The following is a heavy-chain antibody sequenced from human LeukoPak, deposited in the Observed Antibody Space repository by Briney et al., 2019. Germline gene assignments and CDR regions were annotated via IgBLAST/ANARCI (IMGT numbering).Heavy chain of an antibody. CDR3: AKDQVTTLYYYYGMDV. V-gene: IGHV3-23*01. D-gene: IGHD4-17*01. Sequence: AGGSLRLSCAASGFTFSSYAMSWVRQAPGKGLVWVSAISGSGGSTYYADSVKGRFTISRDNSKNTLYLQMNSLRAEDTAVYYWAKDQVTTLYYYYGMDVWGQGTTVTVSS. J-gene: IGHJ6*02. CDR2: ISGSGGST. CDR1: GFTFSSYA.